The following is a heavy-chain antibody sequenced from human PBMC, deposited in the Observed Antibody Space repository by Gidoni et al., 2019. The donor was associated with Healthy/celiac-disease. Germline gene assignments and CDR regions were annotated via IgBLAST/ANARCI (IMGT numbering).Heavy chain of an antibody. CDR2: IYYSGST. CDR3: AGNSGNYYYYYMDV. CDR1: GGSSSSSSYY. D-gene: IGHD1-26*01. J-gene: IGHJ6*03. V-gene: IGHV4-39*01. Sequence: QLQLQESGPGLVKPSETLSLTCTVSGGSSSSSSYYWGWIRQPPGKGLEWIGSIYYSGSTYSNPSLQSRVTISVDTSKNQFSLKLSSVTAADTAVYYCAGNSGNYYYYYMDVWGKGTTVTVSS.